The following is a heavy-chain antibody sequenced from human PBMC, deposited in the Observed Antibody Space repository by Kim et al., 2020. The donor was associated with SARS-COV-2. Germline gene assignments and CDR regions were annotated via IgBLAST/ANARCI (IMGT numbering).Heavy chain of an antibody. CDR3: AKPRGYDSSGYYDDAFDI. J-gene: IGHJ3*02. CDR1: GFTFSSYA. Sequence: GGSLRLSCAASGFTFSSYAMHWVRQAPGKGLEWVAVIWYDGSNKYYADSVKGRFTISRDNSKNTLYLQMNSLRAEDTAVYYCAKPRGYDSSGYYDDAFDIWGQGTMVTVSS. CDR2: IWYDGSNK. V-gene: IGHV3-33*06. D-gene: IGHD3-22*01.